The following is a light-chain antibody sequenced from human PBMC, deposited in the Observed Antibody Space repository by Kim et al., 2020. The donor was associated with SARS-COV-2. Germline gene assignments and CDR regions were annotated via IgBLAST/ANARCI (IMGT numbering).Light chain of an antibody. CDR2: DAS. Sequence: SASVGDKVTTTCQASQDISDYLNWYQQTPGKATKVLIYDASNVKAGVPSRFSGSGSGTDFTFTISSLQPEDVATYYCQQYDSLPYTFGQGTKLE. CDR1: QDISDY. J-gene: IGKJ2*01. CDR3: QQYDSLPYT. V-gene: IGKV1-33*01.